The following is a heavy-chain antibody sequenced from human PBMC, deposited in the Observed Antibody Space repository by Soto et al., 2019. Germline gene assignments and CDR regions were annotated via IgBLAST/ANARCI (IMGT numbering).Heavy chain of an antibody. D-gene: IGHD1-1*01. V-gene: IGHV1-69*13. Sequence: SVKVSCKASAGTFSSYAISWVRQAPGQGLEWMGGIIPIFGTANYAQKFQGRVTITADESTSTAYMELSSLRSEDTAVYYCARDPGSEPMEWYGMDVWGQGTTVIVS. CDR2: IIPIFGTA. CDR1: AGTFSSYA. J-gene: IGHJ6*02. CDR3: ARDPGSEPMEWYGMDV.